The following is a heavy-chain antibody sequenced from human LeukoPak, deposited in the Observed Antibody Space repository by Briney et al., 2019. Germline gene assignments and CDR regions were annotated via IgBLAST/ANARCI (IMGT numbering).Heavy chain of an antibody. Sequence: SETLSLTCTVSGYSISSGYYWGWIRQPPGKGLEWIGSIYHSGSTYYNPSLKSRVTISVDTSKNQFSLKLSSVTAADTAVYYCARRENLYYGMDVWGQGTTVTVSS. CDR2: IYHSGST. CDR3: ARRENLYYGMDV. J-gene: IGHJ6*02. V-gene: IGHV4-38-2*02. CDR1: GYSISSGYY.